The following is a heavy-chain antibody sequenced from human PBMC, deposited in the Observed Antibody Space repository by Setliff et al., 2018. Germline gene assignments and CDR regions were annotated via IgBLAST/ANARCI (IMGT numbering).Heavy chain of an antibody. CDR1: RDSFTNYW. V-gene: IGHV5-51*01. D-gene: IGHD6-13*01. CDR2: IFPADADT. J-gene: IGHJ5*02. CDR3: GRSPGLAEGGSWFAP. Sequence: GESLKISCKESRDSFTNYWIIWVRQVPGKGLEWMGMIFPADADTRYNPSFKGQVTMSLDRSITTAYLQWSSLKASDTAIYYCGRSPGLAEGGSWFAPWGQGTLVTVS.